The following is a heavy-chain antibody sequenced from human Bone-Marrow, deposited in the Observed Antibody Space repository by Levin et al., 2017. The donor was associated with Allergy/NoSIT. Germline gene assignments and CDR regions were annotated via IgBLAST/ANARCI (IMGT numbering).Heavy chain of an antibody. V-gene: IGHV3-74*01. Sequence: PGGSLRLSCAASGFTFSSYWMHWVRQAPGKGLVWVSRINSDGSSTSYADSVKGRFTISRDNAKNTLYLQMNSLRAEDTAVYYCARESLYCSGGSCYGEDYFDYWGQGTLVTVSS. CDR3: ARESLYCSGGSCYGEDYFDY. CDR1: GFTFSSYW. J-gene: IGHJ4*02. D-gene: IGHD2-15*01. CDR2: INSDGSST.